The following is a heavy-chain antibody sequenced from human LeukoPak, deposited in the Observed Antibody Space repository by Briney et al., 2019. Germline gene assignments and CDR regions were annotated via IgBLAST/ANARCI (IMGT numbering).Heavy chain of an antibody. CDR3: AGGGSGGWYLDY. V-gene: IGHV4-59*01. J-gene: IGHJ4*02. Sequence: AETLSLTCTVSGGSISSYYWSCIRHPPGEGREWIGYIFNSGSNNYNPSLKSRVPISVKTTKNQFSLKLSSVTAADTAVYYCAGGGSGGWYLDYWGQGTLVTVSS. D-gene: IGHD6-19*01. CDR2: IFNSGSN. CDR1: GGSISSYY.